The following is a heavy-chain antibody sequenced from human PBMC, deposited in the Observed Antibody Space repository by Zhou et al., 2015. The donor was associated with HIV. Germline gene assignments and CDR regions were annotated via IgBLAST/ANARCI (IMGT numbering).Heavy chain of an antibody. V-gene: IGHV1-8*01. D-gene: IGHD1-26*01. CDR1: GYTFTSYD. CDR2: MNPNSGNT. Sequence: QVQLVQSGAEVKKPGASVKVSCKASGYTFTSYDINWVRQATGQGLEWMGWMNPNSGNTGYAQKFQGRVTMTRNTSISTAYMELSSLRSEDTAVYYCATSSVGATAWGYYYGMDVWGQGTTVTVSS. CDR3: ATSSVGATAWGYYYGMDV. J-gene: IGHJ6*02.